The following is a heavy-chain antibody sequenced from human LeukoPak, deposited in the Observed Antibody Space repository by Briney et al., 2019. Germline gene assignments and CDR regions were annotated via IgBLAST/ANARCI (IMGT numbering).Heavy chain of an antibody. CDR1: GYTFTGYY. Sequence: ASVKVSCKASGYTFTGYYMHWVRQAPGQGLEWMGWINPNSGGTNYAQKFQGRVTMTRDTSISTAYMELSSLRSEDTAVYYCARIRDGYNDAYDIWGQGTMVTVSS. CDR2: INPNSGGT. J-gene: IGHJ3*02. D-gene: IGHD5-24*01. V-gene: IGHV1-2*02. CDR3: ARIRDGYNDAYDI.